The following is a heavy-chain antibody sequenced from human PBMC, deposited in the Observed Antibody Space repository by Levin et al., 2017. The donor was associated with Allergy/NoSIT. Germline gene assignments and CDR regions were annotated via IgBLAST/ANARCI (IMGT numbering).Heavy chain of an antibody. CDR1: GGSISSSSYY. V-gene: IGHV4-39*01. J-gene: IGHJ4*02. CDR2: IYNTGST. D-gene: IGHD3-3*01. CDR3: ARHRGIFGVAYFDY. Sequence: SETLSLTCTVSGGSISSSSYYWGWIRQPPGKALEWIGTIYNTGSTYYHPSLKSRVTISVDTSKNQFSLKLRSVTAADTAVFYCARHRGIFGVAYFDYWGQGTLVTVSP.